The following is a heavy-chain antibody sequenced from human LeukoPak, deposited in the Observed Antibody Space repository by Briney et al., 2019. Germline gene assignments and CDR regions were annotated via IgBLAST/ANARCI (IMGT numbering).Heavy chain of an antibody. CDR3: ARDVSGWYGGFDY. J-gene: IGHJ4*02. V-gene: IGHV3-48*03. CDR2: IRSSGYTI. Sequence: GGSLRLSCAASGFTFSSFEMNWVRQAPWKWLELVSYIRSSGYTIYYADSVKGGFTSSKDNAKNSLFLQLNSLRAENKAVYYCARDVSGWYGGFDYWGQGTLVTVSS. D-gene: IGHD6-13*01. CDR1: GFTFSSFE.